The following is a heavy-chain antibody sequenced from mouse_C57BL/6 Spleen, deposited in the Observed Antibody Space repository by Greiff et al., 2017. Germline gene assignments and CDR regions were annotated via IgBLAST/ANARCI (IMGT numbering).Heavy chain of an antibody. CDR3: AKGGDYYAMDY. CDR1: GYTFTSYW. J-gene: IGHJ4*01. Sequence: QVQLQQPGAELVMPGASVKLSCKASGYTFTSYWMHWVKQRPGQGLEWIGEIDPSDSYTNYNQKFKGKSTLTVDKSSSTAYMQLSSLTSEDSADYYCAKGGDYYAMDYWGQGTSVTVS. CDR2: IDPSDSYT. V-gene: IGHV1-69*01.